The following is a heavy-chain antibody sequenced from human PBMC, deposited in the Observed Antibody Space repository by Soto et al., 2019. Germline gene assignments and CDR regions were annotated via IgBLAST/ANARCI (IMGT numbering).Heavy chain of an antibody. J-gene: IGHJ6*02. CDR2: ISSSSSTI. V-gene: IGHV3-48*02. CDR1: GFTFSSYS. Sequence: LRLSWAASGFTFSSYSMNGVRQAPGKGLEWVSYISSSSSTIYYADSVKGRFTISRDNAKNSLYLQMNSLRDEDTAVYYCARDLSSGWYGMDVWGQGTTVTVSS. CDR3: ARDLSSGWYGMDV. D-gene: IGHD6-19*01.